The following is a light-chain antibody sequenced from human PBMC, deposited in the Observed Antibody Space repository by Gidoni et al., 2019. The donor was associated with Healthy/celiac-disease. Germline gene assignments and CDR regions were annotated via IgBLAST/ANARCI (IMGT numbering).Light chain of an antibody. V-gene: IGKV3-11*01. CDR1: QSVSSY. Sequence: EIVLTQSPATLSSSPGESATLSCTASQSVSSYLAWYQQKPGQAPRLLIYDASNSATGIPARFSGSGSGTGFTLTISSLEPEDFAVYYCQQRSNWPPGLTFGGXTKVEIK. CDR3: QQRSNWPPGLT. J-gene: IGKJ4*01. CDR2: DAS.